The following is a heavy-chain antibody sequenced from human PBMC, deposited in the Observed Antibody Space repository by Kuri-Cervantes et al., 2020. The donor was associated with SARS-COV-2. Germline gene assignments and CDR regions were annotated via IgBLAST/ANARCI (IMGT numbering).Heavy chain of an antibody. CDR3: ARHNNCSGGSCYAGPFDY. CDR2: IYYSGST. Sequence: ESLKISCTVSGGSISSSSYYWGWIRQPPGKGLEWIGSIYYSGSTYYNPSLKSRVTISVDTSKNQFSLKLSSVTAADTAVYYCARHNNCSGGSCYAGPFDYWGQGTLVTVSS. CDR1: GGSISSSSYY. J-gene: IGHJ4*02. V-gene: IGHV4-39*01. D-gene: IGHD2-15*01.